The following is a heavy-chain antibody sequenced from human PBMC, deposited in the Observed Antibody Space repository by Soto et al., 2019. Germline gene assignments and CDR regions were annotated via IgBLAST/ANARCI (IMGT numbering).Heavy chain of an antibody. CDR2: IWYDGTIK. J-gene: IGHJ4*02. Sequence: VQLEESGGGLIQPGGSLRLSCAASGFSFSGKNYLTWVRQAPGKGLEWVAAIWYDGTIKYYADSVKGRLTISRDNSKNTLYLQMNSLRAEDTAIYYCARGMRRWELLGHWGQGTPVTVSS. CDR3: ARGMRRWELLGH. V-gene: IGHV3-33*08. D-gene: IGHD1-26*01. CDR1: GFSFSGKN.